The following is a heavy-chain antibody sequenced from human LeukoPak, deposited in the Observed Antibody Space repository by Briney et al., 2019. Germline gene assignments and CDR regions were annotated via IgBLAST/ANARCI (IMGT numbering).Heavy chain of an antibody. CDR2: IKEDGSET. CDR3: AKGQARFDN. V-gene: IGHV3-7*03. J-gene: IGHJ4*02. CDR1: GFTFKKYW. Sequence: GESLRLSCAASGFTFKKYWMNWVRQVPGKGLECLANIKEDGSETYYADSVKGRFTISRDNSKNTLYLQMNSLRAEDTAVYYCAKGQARFDNWGQGTLVTVSS.